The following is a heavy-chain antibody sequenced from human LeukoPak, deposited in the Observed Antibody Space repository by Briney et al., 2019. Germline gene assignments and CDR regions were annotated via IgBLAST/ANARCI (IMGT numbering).Heavy chain of an antibody. CDR2: IYYSGST. CDR1: GCSISSSSYY. J-gene: IGHJ3*02. D-gene: IGHD1-7*01. V-gene: IGHV4-39*01. CDR3: ARHVSRWNYGDAFDI. Sequence: SETLSLTCTVSGCSISSSSYYWGWIRPPPGKGLVWIGSIYYSGSTYYNPSLKSRVTISVDTSKNQFSLKLSSVTAADTAVYYCARHVSRWNYGDAFDIWGQGTMVTVSS.